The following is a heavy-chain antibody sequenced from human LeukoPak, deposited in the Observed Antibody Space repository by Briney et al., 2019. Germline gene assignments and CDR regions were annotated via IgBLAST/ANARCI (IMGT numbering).Heavy chain of an antibody. CDR2: ISSSGTTT. J-gene: IGHJ4*02. V-gene: IGHV3-48*02. Sequence: EGSLRLSCAASGFTFTTYTMNWVRQAPGKGLEWVAFISSSGTTTYYADSVKGRFTMSRDNAKNSLSLQMNSLRDEDTALYYCARDGRFDHWGQGALVTVSS. CDR3: ARDGRFDH. CDR1: GFTFTTYT.